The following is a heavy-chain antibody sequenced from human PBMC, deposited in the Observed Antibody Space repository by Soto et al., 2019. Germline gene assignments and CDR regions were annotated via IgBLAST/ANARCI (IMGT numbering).Heavy chain of an antibody. V-gene: IGHV4-4*02. CDR1: GVSISSNYY. CDR3: VRSFGWYAIDY. D-gene: IGHD6-19*01. CDR2: ISHIGSV. J-gene: IGHJ4*02. Sequence: QVLLQESGPGLVQPSGTLSFSCAVSGVSISSNYYWGWVRQSPGKGLEWLGDISHIGSVNYSPSLMSRVTISMDRSENQFSLKLHSVTAADPAVYYCVRSFGWYAIDYWGQGTLVIVSS.